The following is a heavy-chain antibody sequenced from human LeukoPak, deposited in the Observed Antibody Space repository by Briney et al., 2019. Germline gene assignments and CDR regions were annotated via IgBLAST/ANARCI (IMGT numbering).Heavy chain of an antibody. Sequence: GGSLRLSCAASGFTFSSYWMSWVRQAPGKGLEWVANIKQDGSEKYYVDSVKGRFTISRDNAKNSLYLQMNSLRAEDTAVYYCAREGGETGYSKAFDIWGQGTMVTVSS. V-gene: IGHV3-7*01. CDR2: IKQDGSEK. CDR1: GFTFSSYW. J-gene: IGHJ3*02. CDR3: AREGGETGYSKAFDI. D-gene: IGHD6-13*01.